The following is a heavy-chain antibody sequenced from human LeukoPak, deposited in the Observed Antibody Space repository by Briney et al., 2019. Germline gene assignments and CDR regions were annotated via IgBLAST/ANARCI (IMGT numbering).Heavy chain of an antibody. V-gene: IGHV4-38-2*01. Sequence: PSETLSLTRAVSGYSISSGYYWGWIRQPPGKGLEWIGTIYYSGTTYYNPSLESRVTMSEDASKNQFSLTLRSVTATDTAVYYCARQISDYYYYYIDVWGKGTTVTVSS. D-gene: IGHD3-3*01. CDR3: ARQISDYYYYYIDV. J-gene: IGHJ6*03. CDR2: IYYSGTT. CDR1: GYSISSGYY.